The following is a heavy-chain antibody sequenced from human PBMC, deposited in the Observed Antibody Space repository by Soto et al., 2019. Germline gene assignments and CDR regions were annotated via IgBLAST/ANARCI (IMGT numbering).Heavy chain of an antibody. D-gene: IGHD3-22*01. J-gene: IGHJ4*02. CDR2: IYSGGST. CDR3: ARVLGYYDSSGYYWDY. Sequence: GGSLRLSCAASGFTVSSNYMSWVRQAPGKGLEWVSVIYSGGSTYYADSVKGRFTISRDNSKNTLYLQMNSLRAEDTAVYYCARVLGYYDSSGYYWDYWGQGTLVTVSS. V-gene: IGHV3-53*01. CDR1: GFTVSSNY.